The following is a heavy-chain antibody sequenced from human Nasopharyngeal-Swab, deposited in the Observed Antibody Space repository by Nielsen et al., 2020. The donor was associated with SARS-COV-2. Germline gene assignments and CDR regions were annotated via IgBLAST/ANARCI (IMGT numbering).Heavy chain of an antibody. Sequence: SETLSLTCTVSGGSISSSSYYWGWIRQPPGKGLEWIGSIYYSGSTYYNPSLKSRVTISVDTSKNQFSLKLSSVTAADTAVYYCARGVGYCTNGVLRICLDAFDIWGQGTMVTVSS. V-gene: IGHV4-39*01. CDR1: GGSISSSSYY. CDR3: ARGVGYCTNGVLRICLDAFDI. J-gene: IGHJ3*02. CDR2: IYYSGST. D-gene: IGHD2-8*01.